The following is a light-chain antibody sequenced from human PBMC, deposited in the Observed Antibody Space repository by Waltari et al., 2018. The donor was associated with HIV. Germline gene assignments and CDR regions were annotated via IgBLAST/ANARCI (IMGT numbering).Light chain of an antibody. V-gene: IGLV2-18*02. CDR3: SSYSATNTVV. J-gene: IGLJ2*01. CDR1: NSDIGGYDR. CDR2: EVT. Sequence: QSALTQPPSVSGSPGQSLTISCAGTNSDIGGYDRVSWYQQPPGTAPKLLNYEVTNRPSGVPGRFSASKSGTTASLTISGLQAGDEGDYYCSSYSATNTVVFGGGTKLTVL.